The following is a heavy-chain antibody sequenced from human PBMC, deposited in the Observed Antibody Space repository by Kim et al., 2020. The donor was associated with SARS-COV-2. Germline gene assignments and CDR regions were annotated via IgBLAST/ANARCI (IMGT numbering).Heavy chain of an antibody. J-gene: IGHJ3*01. CDR3: AREGHEGGYLT. V-gene: IGHV1-3*01. D-gene: IGHD3-22*01. Sequence: RYSQNLKGRVTITRDTAENSAYRELKSLRSEDTAIYYCAREGHEGGYLTWGQGTMVTVSS.